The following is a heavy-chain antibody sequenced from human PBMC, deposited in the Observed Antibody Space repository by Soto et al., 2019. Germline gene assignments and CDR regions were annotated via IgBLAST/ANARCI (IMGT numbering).Heavy chain of an antibody. V-gene: IGHV3-53*01. CDR3: ARKRVVYSSSWFGGGFDS. Sequence: PGGSLRLSCTASGLSGSSNYISWVRQAPGKGLEWVSVIYSDSGTYYSDSVKGRFTISRDNSKNTIYLQMNSLRAEDTAVYYCARKRVVYSSSWFGGGFDSWGQGTLVPVSS. CDR1: GLSGSSNY. J-gene: IGHJ5*01. CDR2: IYSDSGT. D-gene: IGHD6-13*01.